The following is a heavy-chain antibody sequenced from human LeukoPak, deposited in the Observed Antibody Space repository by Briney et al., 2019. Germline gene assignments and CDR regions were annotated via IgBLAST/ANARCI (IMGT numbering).Heavy chain of an antibody. V-gene: IGHV3-30*18. D-gene: IGHD4-17*01. Sequence: PGGSLRLSCAASGFTFSSYGMHWVRQAPGKGLEWVAVISYDGSNKYYADSVRGRFTISRDNSKNTLYLQMNSLRAEDTAVYYCAKDVVGDYMDYYYGMDVWGQGTTVTVSS. CDR1: GFTFSSYG. J-gene: IGHJ6*02. CDR3: AKDVVGDYMDYYYGMDV. CDR2: ISYDGSNK.